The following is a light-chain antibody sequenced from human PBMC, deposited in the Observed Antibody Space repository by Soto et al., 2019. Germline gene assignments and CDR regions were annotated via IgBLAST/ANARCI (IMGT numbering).Light chain of an antibody. Sequence: DVVLTQSPLSLPVTLGQPASISCRSSLSLVYSDGSTYLNWFQQRPGQSPRRLIYKVSNRDSGGTDRFSGSGSDTDFTLEISRVEAEDVGVYYCMQGTQWPPITFGQGTRLEIK. J-gene: IGKJ5*01. CDR2: KVS. V-gene: IGKV2-30*01. CDR1: LSLVYSDGSTY. CDR3: MQGTQWPPIT.